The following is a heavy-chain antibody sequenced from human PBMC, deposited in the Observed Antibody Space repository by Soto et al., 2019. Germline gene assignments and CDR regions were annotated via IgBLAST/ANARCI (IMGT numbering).Heavy chain of an antibody. J-gene: IGHJ6*02. CDR2: ISNDGTHK. CDR3: ARAGVGKDPFPGSYKLGHYYFFGMDV. Sequence: PGGSLRLSCVASRFTFGGHAMHWVRQAPGKGLEWVAVISNDGTHKYSADSVKGRFSISRDNSKNTLFLQMTSLRPEDTAVYFCARAGVGKDPFPGSYKLGHYYFFGMDVWGQGTAVTVSS. V-gene: IGHV3-30-3*01. D-gene: IGHD3-9*01. CDR1: RFTFGGHA.